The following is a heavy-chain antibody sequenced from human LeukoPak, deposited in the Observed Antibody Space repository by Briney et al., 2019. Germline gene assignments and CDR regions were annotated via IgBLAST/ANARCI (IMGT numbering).Heavy chain of an antibody. CDR3: ASLGAYDFWSGYSSDY. V-gene: IGHV3-21*01. CDR2: ISSSSSYI. J-gene: IGHJ4*02. CDR1: GFTFSSYS. Sequence: SGGSLTLSCAASGFTFSSYSMNWVRQAPGKGLEWVSSISSSSSYIYYADSAKGRFTISRDNAKNSLYLQMNSLRAEDTAVYYCASLGAYDFWSGYSSDYWGQGTLVTVSS. D-gene: IGHD3-3*01.